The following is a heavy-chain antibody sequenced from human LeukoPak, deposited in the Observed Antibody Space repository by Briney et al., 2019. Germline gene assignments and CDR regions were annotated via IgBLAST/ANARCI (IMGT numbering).Heavy chain of an antibody. D-gene: IGHD6-6*01. V-gene: IGHV1-2*02. Sequence: ASVRVSCKASGYTFTGYYMHWVRQAPGQGLEWMGWINPNSGGTNYAQKFQGRVTMTRDTSISTAYMELSRLRSDDTAVYYCARVKYSSSGGFDYWGQGTLVTVSS. CDR3: ARVKYSSSGGFDY. CDR2: INPNSGGT. CDR1: GYTFTGYY. J-gene: IGHJ4*02.